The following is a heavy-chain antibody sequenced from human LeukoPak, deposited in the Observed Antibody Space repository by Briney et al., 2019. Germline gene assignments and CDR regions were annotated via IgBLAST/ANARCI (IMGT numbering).Heavy chain of an antibody. CDR1: GFTFSSYG. J-gene: IGHJ4*02. D-gene: IGHD6-6*01. CDR2: IWYDGSNK. Sequence: GGSLRLSCAASGFTFSSYGMHWVRQAPGKGLEWVAVIWYDGSNKYYADSVKGRFTISRDNSKNTLYLQMNSLRAEDTAVYYCARDIAARRFDYWGQGTLVTVSS. V-gene: IGHV3-33*01. CDR3: ARDIAARRFDY.